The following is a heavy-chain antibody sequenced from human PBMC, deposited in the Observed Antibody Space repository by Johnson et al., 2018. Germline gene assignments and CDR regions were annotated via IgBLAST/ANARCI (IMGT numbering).Heavy chain of an antibody. D-gene: IGHD3-16*02. CDR3: ASMYVWGSYRFTSDI. J-gene: IGHJ3*02. V-gene: IGHV4-30-4*08. Sequence: SSGDYYWSCIRQPPGKFLEVIACIYYGGATYYNPSLRSRITISLDTSRNQFSLQLRSVTAADTAVYSCASMYVWGSYRFTSDIWGQGTMVTVSS. CDR2: IYYGGAT. CDR1: SSGDYY.